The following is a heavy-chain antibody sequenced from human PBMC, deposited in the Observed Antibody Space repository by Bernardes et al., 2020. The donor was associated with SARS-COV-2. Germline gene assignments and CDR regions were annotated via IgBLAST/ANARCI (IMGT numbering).Heavy chain of an antibody. Sequence: SQTLSLTCAISGDSVSSKNAAWTWIRQSPSRGLEWLGRASYRSQWIFDYADSLKSRITIKPDTSRNQFTLQLDSMTPEDNSIYYCAREGQHYYFDAWGQGSLVTVSS. V-gene: IGHV6-1*01. D-gene: IGHD1-1*01. J-gene: IGHJ4*02. CDR1: GDSVSSKNAA. CDR3: AREGQHYYFDA. CDR2: ASYRSQWIF.